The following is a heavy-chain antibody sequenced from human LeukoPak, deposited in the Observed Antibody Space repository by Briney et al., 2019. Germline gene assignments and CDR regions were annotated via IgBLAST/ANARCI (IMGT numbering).Heavy chain of an antibody. Sequence: GGSLRLSCTVSGFSVSSSGMSWVRQAPGKGLELISAISVDGETSLYADSVKGRFIISRDNSKNTLYLQMKRLRDEATAVYYCAQGYLSGWYPHWGQGSLVAVSS. D-gene: IGHD6-19*01. V-gene: IGHV3-23*01. CDR3: AQGYLSGWYPH. CDR2: ISVDGETS. CDR1: GFSVSSSG. J-gene: IGHJ4*02.